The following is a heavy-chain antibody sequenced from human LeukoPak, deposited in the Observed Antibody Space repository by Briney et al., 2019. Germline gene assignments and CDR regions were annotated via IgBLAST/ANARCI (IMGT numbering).Heavy chain of an antibody. CDR1: GGSISSSY. D-gene: IGHD3-10*01. Sequence: PSETLSLTCTVSGGSISSSYWSWIRQPPGKGLEWIGYIYYTGTTNYNPSLKSRVTISVDTSKNQFSLKLSSVTAADTAVYYCARNIITMVRGATNWFDPWGQGTLVTVSS. CDR2: IYYTGTT. V-gene: IGHV4-59*08. J-gene: IGHJ5*02. CDR3: ARNIITMVRGATNWFDP.